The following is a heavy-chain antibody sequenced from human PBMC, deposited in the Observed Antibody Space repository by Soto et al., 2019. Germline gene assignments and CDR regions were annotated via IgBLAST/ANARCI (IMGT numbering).Heavy chain of an antibody. Sequence: PGGSLRLSCAASGFTFSNAWMSWVRQAPGKGLEWVGRIKSKTDGGTTDYAAPVKGRFTISRDDSKNTLYLQMNSLKTEDTAVYYCTTDAPVIVVRGVIILTFDPWGQGTLVTVSS. CDR1: GFTFSNAW. CDR3: TTDAPVIVVRGVIILTFDP. V-gene: IGHV3-15*01. J-gene: IGHJ5*02. D-gene: IGHD3-10*01. CDR2: IKSKTDGGTT.